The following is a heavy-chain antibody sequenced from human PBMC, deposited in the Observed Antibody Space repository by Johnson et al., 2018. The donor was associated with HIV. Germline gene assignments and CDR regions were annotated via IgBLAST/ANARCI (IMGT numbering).Heavy chain of an antibody. D-gene: IGHD2-21*02. V-gene: IGHV3-30*02. Sequence: QVQLVESGGGVVQPGGSLRLSCAASGFTFSDYGMHWVRQAPGKGLEWVAFIRYDGSNKYYADSVKGRFTISRDNSKNTLYLQMNSLRAEDTAVYYCAKDRRYCGGDCSVDAFDIWGQGTMVTVSS. CDR3: AKDRRYCGGDCSVDAFDI. CDR1: GFTFSDYG. J-gene: IGHJ3*02. CDR2: IRYDGSNK.